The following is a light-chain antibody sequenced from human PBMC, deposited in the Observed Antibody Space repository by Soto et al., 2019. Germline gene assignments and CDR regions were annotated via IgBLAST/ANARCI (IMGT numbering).Light chain of an antibody. Sequence: EIVLTQSPATLSLSPGERATLSCRASQSVSSYLAWYQQKPGQAPRLLIYAASTRASGVPARFSGSGSGTDFTLTISRLEPEDFVVYHCQQYDGSPRTFGQGTKVDI. CDR1: QSVSSY. CDR2: AAS. J-gene: IGKJ1*01. CDR3: QQYDGSPRT. V-gene: IGKV3-11*01.